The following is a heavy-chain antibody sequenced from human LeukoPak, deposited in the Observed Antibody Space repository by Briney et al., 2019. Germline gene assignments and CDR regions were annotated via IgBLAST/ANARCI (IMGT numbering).Heavy chain of an antibody. D-gene: IGHD2-2*02. CDR2: IYYSGST. CDR3: ARGGPGVPAAILV. J-gene: IGHJ4*02. V-gene: IGHV4-30-4*08. CDR1: GGSISSGDYY. Sequence: PSETLSLTCTVSGGSISSGDYYWSWIRQPPGKGLEWIGYIYYSGSTYYNPSLKSRVTISVDTSKNQFSLKLSSVTAADTAVYYCARGGPGVPAAILVWGQGTLVTVSS.